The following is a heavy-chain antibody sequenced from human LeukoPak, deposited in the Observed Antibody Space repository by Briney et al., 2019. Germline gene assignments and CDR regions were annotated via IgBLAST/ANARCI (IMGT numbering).Heavy chain of an antibody. Sequence: GRSLRLSCAASGFTFSSYGMHWVRQAPGKGLEWVAVISYDGSNKYYADSVKGRFTISRDNSKNTLYLQMNSLRAEDTAVYYCAKDTVRGVIIKVDGYWGQGTLVTVSS. J-gene: IGHJ4*02. V-gene: IGHV3-30*18. CDR2: ISYDGSNK. CDR1: GFTFSSYG. CDR3: AKDTVRGVIIKVDGY. D-gene: IGHD3-10*01.